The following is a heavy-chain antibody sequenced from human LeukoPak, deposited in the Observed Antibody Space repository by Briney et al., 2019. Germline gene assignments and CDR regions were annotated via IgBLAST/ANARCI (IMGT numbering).Heavy chain of an antibody. D-gene: IGHD2-21*01. CDR1: GFTFSSYT. J-gene: IGHJ4*02. V-gene: IGHV3-23*01. CDR3: AKSGDIAVFSTLDS. Sequence: GGSLRLSCAASGFTFSSYTMSWVRQAPGRGLGWVSAISSSGSSTFYADSVKGRLTISRDTSQHTMYQQMNSLRAEDPAVSYCAKSGDIAVFSTLDSWGEGTLVTVSS. CDR2: ISSSGSST.